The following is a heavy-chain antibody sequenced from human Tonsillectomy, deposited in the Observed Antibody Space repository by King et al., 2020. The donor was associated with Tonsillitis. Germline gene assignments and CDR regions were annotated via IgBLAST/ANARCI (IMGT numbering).Heavy chain of an antibody. CDR2: INRDGSST. CDR3: ASSVDDAFDP. CDR1: GFTFSSYW. J-gene: IGHJ3*01. V-gene: IGHV3-74*01. Sequence: VQLVESGGGLVQPGGSLRLSCAASGFTFSSYWMHWVRQAPGKGLVWVSRINRDGSSTNYVDSVKGRSTISRDNAKNTLYLQMSYLRAEDTAVYYCASSVDDAFDPWGPGTKGTGSS. D-gene: IGHD3-10*01.